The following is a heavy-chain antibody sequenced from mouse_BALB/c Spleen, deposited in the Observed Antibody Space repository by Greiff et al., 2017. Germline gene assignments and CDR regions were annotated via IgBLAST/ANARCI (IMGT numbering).Heavy chain of an antibody. CDR1: GFTFSSFG. Sequence: EVKLVESGGGSVQPGGSRKLSRAASGFTFSSFGMHWVCQAPEKGLEWVAYISSGSSTIYYADTVKGRFTISRDNPKNTLFLQMTSLRSEDTAMYYCARGTTVVAPDYWGQGTTLTVSS. CDR2: ISSGSSTI. D-gene: IGHD1-1*01. J-gene: IGHJ2*01. V-gene: IGHV5-17*02. CDR3: ARGTTVVAPDY.